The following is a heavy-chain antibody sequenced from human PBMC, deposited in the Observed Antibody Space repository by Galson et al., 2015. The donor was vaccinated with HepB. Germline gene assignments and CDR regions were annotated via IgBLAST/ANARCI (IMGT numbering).Heavy chain of an antibody. Sequence: SVKVSCKASGYTFTRYNIDWVRQAPGQGLQWMGNTKDTQKLQGRVTMTTDTSTNTAYMELRSLRSDDTAMYYCARGGRATIRGHTFDYWGQGTLVTVSS. CDR1: GYTFTRYN. CDR3: ARGGRATIRGHTFDY. CDR2: NT. D-gene: IGHD5-24*01. V-gene: IGHV1-18*01. J-gene: IGHJ4*02.